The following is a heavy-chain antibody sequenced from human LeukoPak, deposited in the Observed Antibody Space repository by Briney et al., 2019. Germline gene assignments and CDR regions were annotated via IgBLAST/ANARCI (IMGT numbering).Heavy chain of an antibody. D-gene: IGHD2-2*01. J-gene: IGHJ6*03. CDR1: GGSFSGYY. Sequence: NPSETLSLTCAVYGGSFSGYYWSWIRQPPGKGLEWIGEINHSGSTNYNPSLKSRVTISVDTSKNQFSLKLSPVTAADTAVYYCARVGRLSTSVNYYMDVWGKGTTVTVSS. V-gene: IGHV4-34*01. CDR3: ARVGRLSTSVNYYMDV. CDR2: INHSGST.